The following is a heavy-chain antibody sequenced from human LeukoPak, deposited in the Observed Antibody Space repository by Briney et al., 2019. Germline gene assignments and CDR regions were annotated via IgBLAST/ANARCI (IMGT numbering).Heavy chain of an antibody. D-gene: IGHD3-10*01. CDR2: ISSSGNII. Sequence: GGSLRLSCAASGFTFSSCEMNWVRQAPGKGLEWVSYISSSGNIIYYADSVKGRFTISRDNSKNTLYLQMNSLRADDTAVYYCAKDFRAKSGSGSYGWFDPWGQGTLVTVSS. V-gene: IGHV3-48*03. CDR3: AKDFRAKSGSGSYGWFDP. CDR1: GFTFSSCE. J-gene: IGHJ5*02.